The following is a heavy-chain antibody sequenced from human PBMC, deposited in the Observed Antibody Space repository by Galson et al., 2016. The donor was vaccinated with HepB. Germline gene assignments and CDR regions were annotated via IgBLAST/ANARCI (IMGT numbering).Heavy chain of an antibody. V-gene: IGHV4-31*11. CDR1: GASLSSGAYY. J-gene: IGHJ4*02. CDR3: ARLRVGVLDFDY. D-gene: IGHD3-3*01. Sequence: TLSLTCAVSGASLSSGAYYWSWIRQHPERGLEWLGYIAYTGTTSYNPSLGNRLAISVDTSKSHFSLRLNSVTAADSALYYCARLRVGVLDFDYWGQGALVTVSS. CDR2: IAYTGTT.